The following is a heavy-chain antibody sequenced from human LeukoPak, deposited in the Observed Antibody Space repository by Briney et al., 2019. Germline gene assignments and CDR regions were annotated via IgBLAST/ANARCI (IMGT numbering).Heavy chain of an antibody. D-gene: IGHD6-13*01. V-gene: IGHV4-39*07. CDR3: ARVRAAAFDY. Sequence: PSETLSLTCTVSGGSISSSSYYWGWIRQPPGKGLEWIGSIYYSGSTYYNPSLKSRVTISVDTSKNQFSLKLSSVTAADTAVYYCARVRAAAFDYWGQGTLVTVSS. CDR2: IYYSGST. J-gene: IGHJ4*02. CDR1: GGSISSSSYY.